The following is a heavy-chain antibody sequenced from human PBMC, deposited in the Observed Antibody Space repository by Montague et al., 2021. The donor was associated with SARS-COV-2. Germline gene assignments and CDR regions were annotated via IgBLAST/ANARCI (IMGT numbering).Heavy chain of an antibody. CDR2: ISWNSGSR. CDR3: AKDYYFGAFDI. J-gene: IGHJ3*02. Sequence: SLRLSCEASGFTFGDYAMHWVRQTPGKGLEWVSGISWNSGSRGYADSVKGRFTIYRDNAKNSLYLQMNSLRTEDTAFYYCAKDYYFGAFDIWGQGTMVTVSS. CDR1: GFTFGDYA. D-gene: IGHD3-10*01. V-gene: IGHV3-9*01.